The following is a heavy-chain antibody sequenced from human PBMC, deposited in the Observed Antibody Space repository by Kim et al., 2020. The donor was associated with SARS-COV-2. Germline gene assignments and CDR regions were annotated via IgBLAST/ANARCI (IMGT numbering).Heavy chain of an antibody. V-gene: IGHV1-3*01. CDR2: DNT. Sequence: DNTKFSQKFQGIVTITRDTSASTAYMELTSLRSEDTAIYYCARGSGWAFDYWGQGTLVTVAS. CDR3: ARGSGWAFDY. J-gene: IGHJ4*02. D-gene: IGHD6-19*01.